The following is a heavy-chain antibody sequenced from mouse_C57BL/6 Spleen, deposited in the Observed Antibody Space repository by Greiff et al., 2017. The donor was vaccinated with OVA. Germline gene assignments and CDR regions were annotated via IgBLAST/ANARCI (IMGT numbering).Heavy chain of an antibody. J-gene: IGHJ1*03. Sequence: VQLQQSGPELVKPGASVKISCKASGYAFSSSWMNWVKQRPGKGLEWIGRIYPGDGDTNYNGKFKGKATLTADKSSSTAYMQLSSLTSEDSAVYCCSRSYYCSSHWYFDVWGTGTTVTVSS. CDR1: GYAFSSSW. CDR2: IYPGDGDT. CDR3: SRSYYCSSHWYFDV. V-gene: IGHV1-82*01. D-gene: IGHD1-1*01.